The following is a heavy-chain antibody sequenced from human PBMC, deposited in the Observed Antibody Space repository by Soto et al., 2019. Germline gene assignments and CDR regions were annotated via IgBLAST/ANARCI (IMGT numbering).Heavy chain of an antibody. CDR2: IIPIFGTA. CDR1: GGTFSSYA. V-gene: IGHV1-69*13. D-gene: IGHD5-12*01. J-gene: IGHJ4*02. Sequence: GASVKVSCKASGGTFSSYAISWVRQAPGQGLEWMGGIIPIFGTANYAQKFQGRVTITADESTSTAYMELSSLRSEDTAVYYCATAGRDGYNLYRDYWGQGTLVTVSS. CDR3: ATAGRDGYNLYRDY.